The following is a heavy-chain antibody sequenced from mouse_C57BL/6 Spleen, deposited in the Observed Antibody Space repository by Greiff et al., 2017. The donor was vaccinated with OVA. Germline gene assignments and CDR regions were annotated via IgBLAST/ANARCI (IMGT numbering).Heavy chain of an antibody. Sequence: QVQLQQSGPELVKPGASVKISCKAPGYAFSSSWMNWVKQRPGKGLEWIGRIYPGDGDTNYNGKFKGKATLTADKSSSTAYMQLSSLTSEDSAVYFCARSGYDYDYAMDYWGQGTSVTVSS. D-gene: IGHD2-4*01. CDR1: GYAFSSSW. CDR3: ARSGYDYDYAMDY. CDR2: IYPGDGDT. V-gene: IGHV1-82*01. J-gene: IGHJ4*01.